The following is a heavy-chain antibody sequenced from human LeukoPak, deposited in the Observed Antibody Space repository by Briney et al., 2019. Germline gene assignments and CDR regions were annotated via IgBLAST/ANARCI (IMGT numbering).Heavy chain of an antibody. CDR1: DGSFSGFY. Sequence: PSETLSLTCAIYDGSFSGFYWSWIRQPPGKGLEWIGEINHSGSTNYNPSLKSRVTISVDTSKNEFSLKLSSVTAADTAVYYCARTDSSGYYNWFDPWGQGTLVTVSS. D-gene: IGHD3-22*01. CDR3: ARTDSSGYYNWFDP. J-gene: IGHJ5*02. CDR2: INHSGST. V-gene: IGHV4-34*01.